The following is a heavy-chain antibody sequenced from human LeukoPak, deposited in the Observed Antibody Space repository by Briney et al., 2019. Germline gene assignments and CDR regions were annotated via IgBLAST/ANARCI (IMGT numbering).Heavy chain of an antibody. J-gene: IGHJ4*02. CDR3: ARDYYDSSGYYPHFDY. D-gene: IGHD3-22*01. Sequence: ASVKVSCKASGYTFTGYYMHWVRQAPGQGLEWMGWINPNSGGTNYAQKFQGRVTMTRDTSISTAYMELSRLRSDDTAVYYCARDYYDSSGYYPHFDYWGQGTLVTVSS. CDR1: GYTFTGYY. V-gene: IGHV1-2*02. CDR2: INPNSGGT.